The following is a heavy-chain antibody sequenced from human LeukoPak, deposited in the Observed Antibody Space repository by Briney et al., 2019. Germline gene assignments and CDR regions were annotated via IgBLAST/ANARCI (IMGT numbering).Heavy chain of an antibody. J-gene: IGHJ4*02. D-gene: IGHD6-19*01. CDR3: ARNLAVAGSDY. Sequence: ASVKVSGKASGYTFTDYYIHWVRQAPGQGLEWMGWINPNSGGTNYAQNFQGRVTMTRDTSISTAYMELSRLRYDDTAIYYCARNLAVAGSDYWGQGTLVTVSS. CDR2: INPNSGGT. V-gene: IGHV1-2*02. CDR1: GYTFTDYY.